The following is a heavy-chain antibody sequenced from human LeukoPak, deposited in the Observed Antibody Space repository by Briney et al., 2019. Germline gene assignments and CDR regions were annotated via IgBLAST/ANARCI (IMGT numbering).Heavy chain of an antibody. CDR3: ARSSAAGVDY. CDR2: INPNSGGT. V-gene: IGHV1-2*04. CDR1: GYTFTGYY. J-gene: IGHJ4*02. D-gene: IGHD6-13*01. Sequence: ASVKVSCKASGYTFTGYYMHWVRQAPGQGLEWMGWINPNSGGTNYAQKFQGWVTMTRDMSISTAYMELSRLRSDDTAVYYCARSSAAGVDYWGQGTLVTVSS.